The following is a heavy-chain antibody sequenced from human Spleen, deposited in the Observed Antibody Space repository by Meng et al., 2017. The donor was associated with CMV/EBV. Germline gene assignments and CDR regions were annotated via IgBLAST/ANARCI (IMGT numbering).Heavy chain of an antibody. V-gene: IGHV3-30-3*01. J-gene: IGHJ4*02. CDR1: GFTFSSYV. CDR2: TSFDGSNK. Sequence: GESLKISCVASGFTFSSYVLHWVRQAPGKGLEWLAVTSFDGSNKNYAGSVKGRFTISRDNSKNTLYLQMHSLGAEDTAFYYCAKATCSGGSCAGLDYWGQGALVTVSS. D-gene: IGHD2-15*01. CDR3: AKATCSGGSCAGLDY.